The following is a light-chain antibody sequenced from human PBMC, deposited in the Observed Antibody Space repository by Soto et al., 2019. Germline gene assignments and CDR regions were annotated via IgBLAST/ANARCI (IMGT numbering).Light chain of an antibody. CDR3: QHYNSYSEA. J-gene: IGKJ1*01. CDR2: NAS. CDR1: QTISSW. Sequence: DVRMTQSPSTLSGSVGDRVTITCRASQTISSWLAWYQQKPGKAPKLLIYNASTLKSGVPSRLSGSGSGTEFTLTISSLQPDDFATYYCQHYNSYSEAFGQGTKVDIK. V-gene: IGKV1-5*03.